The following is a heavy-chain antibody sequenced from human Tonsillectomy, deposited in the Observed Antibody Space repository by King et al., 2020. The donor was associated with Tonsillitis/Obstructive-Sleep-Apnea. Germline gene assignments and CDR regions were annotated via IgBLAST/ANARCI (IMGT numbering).Heavy chain of an antibody. CDR2: ISWDGGRI. CDR1: GFDFDDYT. V-gene: IGHV3-43*01. Sequence: VQLVESGGVVVQPGGSLRLSCVASGFDFDDYTMHWVRQAPGKGLEWVSLISWDGGRIFYADSVKGRFTISRDNTNKSLNLQMNSLRTEDTALYYCAIDGRYLDFWGGLFESWGQGTLVSVSS. D-gene: IGHD3-3*01. CDR3: AIDGRYLDFWGGLFES. J-gene: IGHJ4*02.